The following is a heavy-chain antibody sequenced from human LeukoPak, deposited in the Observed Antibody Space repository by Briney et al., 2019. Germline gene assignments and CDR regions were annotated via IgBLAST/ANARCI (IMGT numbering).Heavy chain of an antibody. CDR3: ARRVGGTGAFDI. V-gene: IGHV1-18*01. CDR1: GYTFINYG. CDR2: ISAYTGST. Sequence: ASVKVSCKASGYTFINYGLTWVRQAPGQGFAWMGWISAYTGSTNYAQKLQGRVTMPTDPSTSTAYMDLRSLRSDDTAVYYCARRVGGTGAFDIWGQGTMVIVSS. J-gene: IGHJ3*02. D-gene: IGHD1-26*01.